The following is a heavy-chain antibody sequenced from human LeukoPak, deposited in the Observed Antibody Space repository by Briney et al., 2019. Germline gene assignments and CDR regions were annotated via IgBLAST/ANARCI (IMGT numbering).Heavy chain of an antibody. Sequence: SETLSLTCTVSGGSISNRSHFWGWIRQTPGKGLEWFGSIYYSGYTYYNPSLKSRVTISVHTSKNQFSLRLNSVTAADTAVYYCARNSAPNLLAYFDYWGQGILVTVSS. V-gene: IGHV4-39*07. CDR1: GGSISNRSHF. J-gene: IGHJ4*02. CDR3: ARNSAPNLLAYFDY. D-gene: IGHD2/OR15-2a*01. CDR2: IYYSGYT.